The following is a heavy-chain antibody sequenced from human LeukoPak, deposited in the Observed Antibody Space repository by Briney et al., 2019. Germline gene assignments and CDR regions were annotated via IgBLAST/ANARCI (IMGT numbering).Heavy chain of an antibody. V-gene: IGHV3-11*06. CDR1: GFTFSDYY. CDR2: ISSSSSYT. CDR3: ASHGLELNWFDP. D-gene: IGHD1-7*01. J-gene: IGHJ5*02. Sequence: PGGSLRLSCAASGFTFSDYYMSWIRQAPGKGLEWVSYISSSSSYTNYADSVKGRFTISRDNAKNSLYLQMNSLRAEDTAVYYCASHGLELNWFDPWGQGTLVTVSS.